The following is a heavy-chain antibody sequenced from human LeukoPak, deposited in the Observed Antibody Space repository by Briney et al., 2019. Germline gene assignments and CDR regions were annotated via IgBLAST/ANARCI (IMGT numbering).Heavy chain of an antibody. D-gene: IGHD6-19*01. Sequence: SETLSLTCTVSGGSISSYYWSWIRQPPGKGLEWIGYIYYSGSANYNPSLKSRVTISVDTSKNQFSLKLSSVTAADTAVYYCARDFYSSGWYVSDYWGQGTLVTVSS. CDR1: GGSISSYY. V-gene: IGHV4-59*01. J-gene: IGHJ4*02. CDR2: IYYSGSA. CDR3: ARDFYSSGWYVSDY.